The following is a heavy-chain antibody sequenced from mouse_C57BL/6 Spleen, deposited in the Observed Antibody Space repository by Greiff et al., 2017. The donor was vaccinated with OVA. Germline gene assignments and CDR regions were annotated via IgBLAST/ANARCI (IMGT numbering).Heavy chain of an antibody. CDR1: GFTFSSYA. CDR3: ARESSAYYSNYYAMDY. Sequence: EVQGVESGGGLVKPGGSLKLSCAASGFTFSSYAMSWVRQTPEKRLEWVATISDGGSYTYYPDNVKGRFTISRDNAKNNLYLQMSHLKSEDTAMYYCARESSAYYSNYYAMDYWGQGTSVTVSS. J-gene: IGHJ4*01. V-gene: IGHV5-4*01. D-gene: IGHD2-5*01. CDR2: ISDGGSYT.